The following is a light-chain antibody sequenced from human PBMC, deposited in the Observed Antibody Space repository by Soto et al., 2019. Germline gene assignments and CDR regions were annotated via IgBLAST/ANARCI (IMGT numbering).Light chain of an antibody. CDR1: RSVTSNY. V-gene: IGKV3-20*01. CDR2: GAS. J-gene: IGKJ2*01. Sequence: LVLTQSPGTLSLSPGERATLSCRASRSVTSNYLAWYQQRPGQGPRLLIYGASNKATGIPDRFSGSGSGTDFTLTVSILKPEDFAVYYCQNQDTFGQGTKLEIK. CDR3: QNQDT.